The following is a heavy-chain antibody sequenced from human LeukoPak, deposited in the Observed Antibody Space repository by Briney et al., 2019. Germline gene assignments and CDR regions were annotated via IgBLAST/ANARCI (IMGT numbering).Heavy chain of an antibody. Sequence: GGSLRLSCAASGFTFDDYAMHWVRQAPGKGLEWVSGISWNSGSIGYVDSVKGRFIISKDNAKNSVYLQMNSLRVEDTAVYYCARVIAARPGDYFDYWGQGSLVTVSS. CDR3: ARVIAARPGDYFDY. CDR1: GFTFDDYA. J-gene: IGHJ4*02. CDR2: ISWNSGSI. D-gene: IGHD6-6*01. V-gene: IGHV3-9*01.